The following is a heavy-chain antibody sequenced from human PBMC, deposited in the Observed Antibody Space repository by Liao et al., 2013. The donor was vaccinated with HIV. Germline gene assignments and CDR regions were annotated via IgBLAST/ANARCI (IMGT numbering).Heavy chain of an antibody. V-gene: IGHV4-61*02. CDR3: ARAWSGYFDY. D-gene: IGHD3-3*01. CDR1: GGSIRSSSYY. Sequence: QVQLQESGPGLVKPSETLSLSCTVSGGSIRSSSYYWSWIRQPAGKGLEWIGRIYISGSTNYNPSLKSRVTMSVDTSKNQFSLKLSSVTAADTAVYYCARAWSGYFDYWGQGTLVTVSS. J-gene: IGHJ4*02. CDR2: IYISGST.